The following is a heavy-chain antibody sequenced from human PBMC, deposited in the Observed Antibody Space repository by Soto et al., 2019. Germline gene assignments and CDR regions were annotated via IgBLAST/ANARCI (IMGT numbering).Heavy chain of an antibody. CDR2: IYPGDSDT. D-gene: IGHD6-19*01. Sequence: GESLKISGKGSGYSFTSYWIGWVRQMPGKGLEWMGIIYPGDSDTRYSPSFQGQVTISADKSISTAYLQWSSLKASDTAMYYCARSFAYSSGWYGRGYFDYWGQGTLVTVSS. V-gene: IGHV5-51*01. CDR1: GYSFTSYW. CDR3: ARSFAYSSGWYGRGYFDY. J-gene: IGHJ4*02.